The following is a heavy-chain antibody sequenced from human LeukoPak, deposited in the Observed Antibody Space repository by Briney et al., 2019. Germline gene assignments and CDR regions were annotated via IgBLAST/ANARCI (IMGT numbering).Heavy chain of an antibody. CDR3: ARLGVRLRFLDWLPIDY. V-gene: IGHV4-39*01. J-gene: IGHJ4*02. Sequence: SETLSLTCTVSGGSISSSSYYWGWIRQPPGKGLEWIGSIYYSGSTYYNPSLKSRVTISVDTSKNQFSLKLSSVTAADTAVYYCARLGVRLRFLDWLPIDYWGQGTLVTVSS. CDR2: IYYSGST. CDR1: GGSISSSSYY. D-gene: IGHD3-3*01.